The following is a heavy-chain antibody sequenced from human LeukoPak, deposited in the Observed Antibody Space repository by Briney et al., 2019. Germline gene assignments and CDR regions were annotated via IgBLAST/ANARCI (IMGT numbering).Heavy chain of an antibody. Sequence: ASVKVSCKASGYNFRDYYIHWVRHAPGQGLEWMGWINPHSGGTRYAPKFQGRVTMSRDTSINTAYMELRRLRSDDTAVFYCARVDRLYERTYPAGYDIWGQGTRVTVSS. D-gene: IGHD6-25*01. CDR1: GYNFRDYY. J-gene: IGHJ3*02. V-gene: IGHV1-2*02. CDR2: INPHSGGT. CDR3: ARVDRLYERTYPAGYDI.